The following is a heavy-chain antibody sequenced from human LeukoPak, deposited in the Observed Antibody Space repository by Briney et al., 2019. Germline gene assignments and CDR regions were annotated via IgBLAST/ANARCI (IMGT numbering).Heavy chain of an antibody. J-gene: IGHJ4*02. CDR2: IGHAGNSI. CDR1: GFNFGVFG. Sequence: GTSLRLSCVTSGFNFGVFGMHWVRQAPGKGLEWVAVIGHAGNSIYYGDSVKGRFTITRGNSKNTLFLQMSSLTAEDTAVYYCARDLQAMYFQDWGQGALVTVAS. D-gene: IGHD3-9*01. CDR3: ARDLQAMYFQD. V-gene: IGHV3-33*01.